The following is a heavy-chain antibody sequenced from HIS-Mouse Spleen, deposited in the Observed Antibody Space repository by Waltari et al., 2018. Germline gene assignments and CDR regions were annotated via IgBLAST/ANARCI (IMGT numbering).Heavy chain of an antibody. CDR2: INPNSGGT. CDR1: GYTFTGYY. Sequence: QVQLVQSGAEVKKPGASVKVSCKASGYTFTGYYMPWVRQAPRQGLEWMGWINPNSGGTNYAQKFQGRVTMTRDTSISTAYMELSRLRSDDTAVYYCARVPVEQSSSWYYFDYWGQGTLVTVSS. CDR3: ARVPVEQSSSWYYFDY. D-gene: IGHD6-13*01. V-gene: IGHV1-2*02. J-gene: IGHJ4*02.